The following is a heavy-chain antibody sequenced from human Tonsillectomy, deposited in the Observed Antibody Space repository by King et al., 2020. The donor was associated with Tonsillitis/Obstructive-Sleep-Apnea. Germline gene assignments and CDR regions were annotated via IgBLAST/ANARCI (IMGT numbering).Heavy chain of an antibody. CDR1: GFTFSNHW. CDR2: IKSDGSGS. Sequence: VQLVESGGDLVQPGGSLRLSCTASGFTFSNHWMHWVRQVPGKGLEWVSRIKSDGSGSGYADSVKGRFTISRDNAKNTLYLKMNSLRDEDTAVYYCARDEVYGSGSCGTWGQGTLVTVSS. D-gene: IGHD3-10*01. CDR3: ARDEVYGSGSCGT. V-gene: IGHV3-74*01. J-gene: IGHJ5*02.